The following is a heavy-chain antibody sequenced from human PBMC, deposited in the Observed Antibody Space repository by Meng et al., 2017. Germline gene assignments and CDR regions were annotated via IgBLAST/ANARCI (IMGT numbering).Heavy chain of an antibody. CDR2: IKSKTDGETT. J-gene: IGHJ4*02. V-gene: IGHV3-15*01. CDR1: GFTFSNAW. CDR3: QWLSTHPPDC. Sequence: VQLVEAGEGLAEPGGSLRLACATSGFTFSNAWMSWVRQTPGKGLEWLGRIKSKTDGETTDYAAPVKGRFSISRDDAKNTLYLQMNSLKTEDTAVYYCQWLSTHPPDCWGQGTLVTVSS. D-gene: IGHD3-22*01.